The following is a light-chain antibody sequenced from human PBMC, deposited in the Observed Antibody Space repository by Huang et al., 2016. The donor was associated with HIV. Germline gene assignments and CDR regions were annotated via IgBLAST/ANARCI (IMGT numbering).Light chain of an antibody. V-gene: IGKV3-11*01. CDR1: LNISTY. J-gene: IGKJ4*01. CDR2: DTS. Sequence: EIVLTQSPATLSLSPGERATLSCRASLNISTYLAWYQQKPGQAPRLLIFDTSNRATGIPARFSGSGSGTDFTLTISSLEPEDFAVYYCQQRFNWPLTFGGGTTVEIE. CDR3: QQRFNWPLT.